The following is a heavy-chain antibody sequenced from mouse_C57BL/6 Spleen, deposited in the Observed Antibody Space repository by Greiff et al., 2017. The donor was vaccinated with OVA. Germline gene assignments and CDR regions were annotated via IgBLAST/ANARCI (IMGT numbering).Heavy chain of an antibody. D-gene: IGHD1-1*01. CDR2: IYPGDGDT. V-gene: IGHV1-82*01. CDR3: ARDYGSSSYFDY. Sequence: VQVVESGPELVKPGASVKISCKASGYAFSSSWMNWVKQRPGKGLEWIGRIYPGDGDTNYNGKFKGKATLTADKSSSTAYMQLSSLTSEDSAVYFCARDYGSSSYFDYWGQGTTLTVSS. CDR1: GYAFSSSW. J-gene: IGHJ2*01.